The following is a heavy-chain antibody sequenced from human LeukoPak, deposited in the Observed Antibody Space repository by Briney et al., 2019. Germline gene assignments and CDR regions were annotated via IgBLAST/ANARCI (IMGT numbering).Heavy chain of an antibody. Sequence: GGSLRLSCVASGFTFSSYWMHWVRQAPGKGLVWVSRINSDGSSTSYADSVKGRFTISRDNAKNTLYLQMNSLRAEDTAVYYCARDVPDCSSTSCFRYYYYGMDVWGQGTTVTVSS. CDR3: ARDVPDCSSTSCFRYYYYGMDV. V-gene: IGHV3-74*01. CDR1: GFTFSSYW. J-gene: IGHJ6*02. CDR2: INSDGSST. D-gene: IGHD2-2*01.